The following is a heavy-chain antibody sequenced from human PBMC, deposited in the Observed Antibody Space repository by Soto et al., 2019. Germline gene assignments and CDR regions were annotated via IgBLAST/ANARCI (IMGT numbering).Heavy chain of an antibody. D-gene: IGHD6-19*01. CDR2: ISSSSSYI. CDR3: ARDGLWLVNYFDY. J-gene: IGHJ4*02. CDR1: GFTFSSYS. Sequence: GGFLRLSCAASGFTFSSYSMNWVRQAPGKGLEWVSSISSSSSYIYYADSVKGRFTISRDNAKNSLYLQMNSLRAEDTAVYYCARDGLWLVNYFDYWGQGTLVTVSS. V-gene: IGHV3-21*01.